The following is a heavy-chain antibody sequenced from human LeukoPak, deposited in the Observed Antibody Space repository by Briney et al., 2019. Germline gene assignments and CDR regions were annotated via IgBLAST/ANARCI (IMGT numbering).Heavy chain of an antibody. J-gene: IGHJ4*02. CDR1: GFTFSSYA. D-gene: IGHD3-22*01. Sequence: GGSLRLSCAASGFTFSSYAMHWVRQAPGKGLEWVAVISYDGSNKYYADSVKGRFTISRDNSKNTLYLQMNSLRAEDTAVNYCASGDDSSGYYRLWGQGTLVTVSS. V-gene: IGHV3-30-3*01. CDR2: ISYDGSNK. CDR3: ASGDDSSGYYRL.